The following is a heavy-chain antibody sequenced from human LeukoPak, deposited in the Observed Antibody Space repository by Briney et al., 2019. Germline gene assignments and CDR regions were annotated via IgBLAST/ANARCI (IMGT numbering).Heavy chain of an antibody. Sequence: PGGSLRLSCAASGFTFSSYAMSWVRQAPGKGLEWVSAISSSGGNTYYADSVKGRFTISRDNSKNTFYLQMNSLRAEDTAVYYCARSPEIYFMDVWGKGTTVTVSS. CDR3: ARSPEIYFMDV. CDR1: GFTFSSYA. D-gene: IGHD5-24*01. J-gene: IGHJ6*03. CDR2: ISSSGGNT. V-gene: IGHV3-23*01.